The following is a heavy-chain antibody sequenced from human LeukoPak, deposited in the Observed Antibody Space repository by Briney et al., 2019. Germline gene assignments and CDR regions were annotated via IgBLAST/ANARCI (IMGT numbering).Heavy chain of an antibody. V-gene: IGHV3-20*04. Sequence: PGGSLRLSCAASGFTFDDYGMSWVRQAPGKGLEWVSGINWNGGSTGYADSVKGRFTISRDNAKNSLYLQMNSLRAEDTALYYCARNSDTAMVHYYYYYMDVWGKGTTVTISS. D-gene: IGHD5-18*01. J-gene: IGHJ6*03. CDR2: INWNGGST. CDR3: ARNSDTAMVHYYYYYMDV. CDR1: GFTFDDYG.